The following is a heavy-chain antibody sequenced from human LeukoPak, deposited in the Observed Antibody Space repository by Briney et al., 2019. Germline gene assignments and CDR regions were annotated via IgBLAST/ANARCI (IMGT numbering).Heavy chain of an antibody. CDR3: ARAPLDGYYDSSGYHS. Sequence: SETLSLTCAVYGGSFSGYYWSWIRQPPGKGLEWIGEINHSGSTNYNPSLKSRVTISVDTSKNQFSLKLSSVTAADTAVYYCARAPLDGYYDSSGYHSWGQGTLVTVSS. CDR2: INHSGST. CDR1: GGSFSGYY. D-gene: IGHD3-22*01. V-gene: IGHV4-34*01. J-gene: IGHJ4*02.